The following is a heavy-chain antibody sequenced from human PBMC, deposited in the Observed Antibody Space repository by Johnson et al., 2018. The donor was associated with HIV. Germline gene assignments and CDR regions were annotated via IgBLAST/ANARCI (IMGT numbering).Heavy chain of an antibody. CDR2: ISTTGVST. J-gene: IGHJ3*01. Sequence: VQLVESGGGLVQPGESLRLSCVASGFTFSQYAMHWVRQAPGKGLEYVSAISTTGVSTYYADSVRGRFTISRDNSKNTLYLQMGSLRAEEMAVYYCAIPYFYDSGDYRWGQGTMFTVSS. D-gene: IGHD3-22*01. CDR3: AIPYFYDSGDYR. CDR1: GFTFSQYA. V-gene: IGHV3-64*07.